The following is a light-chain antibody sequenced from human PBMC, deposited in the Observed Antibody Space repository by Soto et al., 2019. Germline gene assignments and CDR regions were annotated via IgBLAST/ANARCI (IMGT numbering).Light chain of an antibody. Sequence: QSVLTQPASVSGYPEQSITISCTGRSSDVGGYNYVSWYQQHPGKAPKFMIYEVSRRPSGVSNRFSGSKSGNTASLTVSGLQAEDEADYYCSSYTTSNTYVFGTGTKVTVL. J-gene: IGLJ1*01. CDR2: EVS. V-gene: IGLV2-14*01. CDR3: SSYTTSNTYV. CDR1: SSDVGGYNY.